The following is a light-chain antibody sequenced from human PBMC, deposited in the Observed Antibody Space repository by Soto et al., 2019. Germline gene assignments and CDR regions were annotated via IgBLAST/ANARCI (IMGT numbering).Light chain of an antibody. CDR2: NSS. CDR3: QQDRDLPPP. CDR1: QRVRGTY. Sequence: IVLTQSPGTLFLSPGERATLSCRPLQRVRGTYLAWYQQKPCQATRLLIYNSSNRATCIPDRFSGSGSGTDFTLTISRLEPEDFARYYCQQDRDLPPPVAQGTQVEIK. V-gene: IGKV3-20*01. J-gene: IGKJ1*01.